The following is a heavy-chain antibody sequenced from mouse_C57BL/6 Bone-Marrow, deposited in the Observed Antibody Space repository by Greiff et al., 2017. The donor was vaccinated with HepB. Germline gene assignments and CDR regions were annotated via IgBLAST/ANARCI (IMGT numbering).Heavy chain of an antibody. CDR1: GYSITSGYY. CDR2: ISYDGSN. D-gene: IGHD2-4*01. V-gene: IGHV3-6*01. CDR3: ARDDYVFDY. J-gene: IGHJ2*01. Sequence: VQLKESGPGLVKPSQSLSLTCSVTGYSITSGYYWNWIRQFPGNKLEWMGYISYDGSNNYNPSLKNRISITRDTSKNQVFLKLNSVTTEDTATYYCARDDYVFDYWGQGTTLTVSS.